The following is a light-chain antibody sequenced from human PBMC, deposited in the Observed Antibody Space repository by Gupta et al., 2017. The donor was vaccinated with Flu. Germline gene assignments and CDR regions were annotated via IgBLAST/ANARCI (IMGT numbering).Light chain of an antibody. CDR3: SSYTGSTNRVE. J-gene: IGLJ2*01. CDR1: SSELGGQER. V-gene: IGLV2-18*02. Sequence: DLAQHPPEPVAPAQTVTISCTGTSSELGGQERVSWYQQQAPGIAPKLIIYDVNNRRSGVPVRFSGSKSGNTASLTIAGLQTDDEADYYCSSYTGSTNRVEFGGGTKLTVL. CDR2: DVN.